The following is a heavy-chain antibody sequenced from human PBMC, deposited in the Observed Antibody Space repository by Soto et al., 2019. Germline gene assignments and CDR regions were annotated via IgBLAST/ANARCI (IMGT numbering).Heavy chain of an antibody. CDR2: ISAYNGNT. V-gene: IGHV1-18*01. Sequence: QVQLVQSGAEVKKTGASVKVSCKASGYTFTSYGISWVRQAPGQGLEWMGWISAYNGNTNYAQKLQGRVTMTTDTSTSTAYMELRSLRSDDTAVYYCARDLSGVVPAGCDFLWGQGTLVTVSS. D-gene: IGHD2-2*01. CDR3: ARDLSGVVPAGCDFL. J-gene: IGHJ4*02. CDR1: GYTFTSYG.